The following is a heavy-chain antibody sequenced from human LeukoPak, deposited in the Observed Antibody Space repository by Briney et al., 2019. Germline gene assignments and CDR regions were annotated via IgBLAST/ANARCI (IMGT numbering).Heavy chain of an antibody. V-gene: IGHV1-8*01. CDR1: GYTFTSYD. J-gene: IGHJ3*02. CDR2: MNPNSGNT. Sequence: ASVKVSCTASGYTFTSYDINWVRQATGQGLEWMGWMNPNSGNTGYAQKFQGRVTMTRNTSISTAYMELSSLRSEDTVVYYCARGRAMAYDAFDIWGQGTMVTVSS. D-gene: IGHD5-18*01. CDR3: ARGRAMAYDAFDI.